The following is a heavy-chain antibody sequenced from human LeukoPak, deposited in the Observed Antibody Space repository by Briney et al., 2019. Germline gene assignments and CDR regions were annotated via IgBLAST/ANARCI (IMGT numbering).Heavy chain of an antibody. V-gene: IGHV4-59*01. CDR1: GGXISSYY. Sequence: SETLSLTCTVSGGXISSYYCNWIRQPPGKGREWIGYIFYSGITNYNPSLKSRVTISVDTSKKQFSLKLTSVTAADTAVYYCARDSGSYPHWFAPWGQGTLVTVSS. J-gene: IGHJ5*02. CDR3: ARDSGSYPHWFAP. D-gene: IGHD1-26*01. CDR2: IFYSGIT.